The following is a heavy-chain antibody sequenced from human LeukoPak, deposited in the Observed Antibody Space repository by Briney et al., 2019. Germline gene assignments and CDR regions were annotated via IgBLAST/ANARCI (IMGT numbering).Heavy chain of an antibody. CDR3: AKDPRAGSGWYFDY. CDR1: GFTFSSYA. CDR2: ISGSGGST. Sequence: GGSLRLSCAASGFTFSSYAMSWVRQAPGKRLEWVSAISGSGGSTYYADSVKGRLTISRDNSKNTLYLQMNSLRADDTAVYYCAKDPRAGSGWYFDYWGQGTLVTVSS. V-gene: IGHV3-23*01. J-gene: IGHJ4*02. D-gene: IGHD6-19*01.